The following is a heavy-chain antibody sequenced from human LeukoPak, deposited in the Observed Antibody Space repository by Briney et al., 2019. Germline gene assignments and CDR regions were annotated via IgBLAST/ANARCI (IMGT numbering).Heavy chain of an antibody. CDR1: GFTFSSYG. CDR2: ISYDGSNK. CDR3: ARVASLGCFDY. Sequence: PGRSLRLSCAASGFTFSSYGMHWVRQAPGKGLEWVAVISYDGSNKYYADSVKGRFTITRDNAKNSLYLQMNSLRAEDTAVYYCARVASLGCFDYWGQGTLVTVSS. D-gene: IGHD2-8*01. J-gene: IGHJ4*02. V-gene: IGHV3-30*03.